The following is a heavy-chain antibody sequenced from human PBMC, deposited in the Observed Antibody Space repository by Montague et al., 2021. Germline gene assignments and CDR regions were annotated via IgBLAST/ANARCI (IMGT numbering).Heavy chain of an antibody. D-gene: IGHD3-3*01. J-gene: IGHJ4*02. CDR3: VKDTRDYYPDF. CDR1: GFIFNNYV. CDR2: INGNSINI. V-gene: IGHV3-9*01. Sequence: SMILSCAASGFIFNNYVMNWVRQAPGKGLEWVSGINGNSINIDYXDSVKGRFTISRDNAKNSLYLQMNSLRAEDTAFYYCVKDTRDYYPDFWGQGILVTASS.